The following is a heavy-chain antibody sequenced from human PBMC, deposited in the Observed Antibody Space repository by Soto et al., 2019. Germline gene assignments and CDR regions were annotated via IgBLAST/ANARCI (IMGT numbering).Heavy chain of an antibody. CDR3: AKDRSITGTSENNWFDP. J-gene: IGHJ5*02. CDR2: ISGSGDST. CDR1: GFTFSSYA. V-gene: IGHV3-23*01. D-gene: IGHD1-20*01. Sequence: PGGSLRLSCSASGFTFSSYAMSWVRQAPGKGLEWVSSISGSGDSTYYADCVKGRFTISRGNSKNTLYLQMNSLRAEDTALYFCAKDRSITGTSENNWFDPWGQGTLVTSPQ.